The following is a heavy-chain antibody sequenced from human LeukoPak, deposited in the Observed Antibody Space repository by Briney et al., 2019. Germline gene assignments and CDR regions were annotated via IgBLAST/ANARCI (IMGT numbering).Heavy chain of an antibody. V-gene: IGHV1-2*02. CDR1: GYTFTGYY. Sequence: GASVKVSCKASGYTFTGYYMHWGRQAPGQGLEWMGWINPNSGGTNYAQKFQGRVTMTRDTSISTAYMELSRLRSDDTAVYYCARESKTDFWSGYEAIYYFDYWGQGTLVTVSS. CDR2: INPNSGGT. D-gene: IGHD3-3*01. CDR3: ARESKTDFWSGYEAIYYFDY. J-gene: IGHJ4*02.